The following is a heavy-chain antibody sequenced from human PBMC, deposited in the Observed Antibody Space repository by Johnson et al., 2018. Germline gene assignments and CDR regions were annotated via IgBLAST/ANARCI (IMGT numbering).Heavy chain of an antibody. CDR3: AGAAFDYGDYDAFDI. D-gene: IGHD4-17*01. J-gene: IGHJ3*02. CDR2: ISTSSSYI. Sequence: QVQLVESGGGLVKPGGSLRLSCAASGFTFSDYYMSWIRQAPGKGLEWVSSISTSSSYIYYADSVKGRFTISRDNAKNSLYLEMNSLRAEDTAVYYCAGAAFDYGDYDAFDIWGQGTIVTASS. CDR1: GFTFSDYY. V-gene: IGHV3-11*06.